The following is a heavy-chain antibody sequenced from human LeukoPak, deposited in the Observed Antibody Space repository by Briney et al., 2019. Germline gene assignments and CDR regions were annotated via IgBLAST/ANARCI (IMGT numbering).Heavy chain of an antibody. CDR2: MSSSGSTI. CDR3: ARRLSAVAVYYYYGMDV. J-gene: IGHJ6*02. Sequence: PGGSLRLSCAASGFXFSSYEINWVRQAPGKGLEWVSNMSSSGSTIYYADSVKGRCTISRDNAKNSLYLQMNSLRAEDTAVYYCARRLSAVAVYYYYGMDVWGQGTTVTVSS. CDR1: GFXFSSYE. D-gene: IGHD6-19*01. V-gene: IGHV3-48*03.